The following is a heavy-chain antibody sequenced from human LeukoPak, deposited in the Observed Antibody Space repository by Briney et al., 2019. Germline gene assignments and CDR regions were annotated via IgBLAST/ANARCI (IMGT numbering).Heavy chain of an antibody. J-gene: IGHJ4*02. CDR1: GFTFSGYS. Sequence: GGSLRLSCAASGFTFSGYSMNWVRHAPGKGLEWVSYISSSSSTIYYADSVRGRFTISRDNAKNSLYLQMNSLRAEDTAVYYCARDFAVAGAYFDYWGQGTLVTVSS. D-gene: IGHD6-19*01. CDR3: ARDFAVAGAYFDY. CDR2: ISSSSSTI. V-gene: IGHV3-48*01.